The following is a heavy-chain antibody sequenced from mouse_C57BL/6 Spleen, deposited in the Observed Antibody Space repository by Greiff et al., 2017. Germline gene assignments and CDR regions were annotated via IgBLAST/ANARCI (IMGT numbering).Heavy chain of an antibody. CDR3: ARAYDSAWFAY. V-gene: IGHV1-26*01. CDR2: INPNNGGT. CDR1: GYTFTDYY. Sequence: EVQLQQSGPELVKPGASVKISCKASGYTFTDYYMNWVKQSHGKSLEWFGDINPNNGGTSYNQKFKGKATLTVDKSSTTADMERRSLTDEDAAVYYSARAYDSAWFAYGGQGTLVTVAA. D-gene: IGHD2-4*01. J-gene: IGHJ3*01.